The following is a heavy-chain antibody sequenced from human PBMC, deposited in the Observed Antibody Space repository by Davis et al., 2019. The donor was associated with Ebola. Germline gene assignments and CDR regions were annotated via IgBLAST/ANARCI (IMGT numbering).Heavy chain of an antibody. V-gene: IGHV4-59*08. CDR3: ARQRRDGYSDFDY. J-gene: IGHJ4*02. CDR2: VYSSGST. CDR1: GVSFTSYY. Sequence: MPSETLSLTCTVSGVSFTSYYWSWIRQSPGKGLEWTGFVYSSGSTYYNPSLESRLTMPVDTSKNQFSLKLRSVTAADTAVYYCARQRRDGYSDFDYWGLGTLVTVSS. D-gene: IGHD5-24*01.